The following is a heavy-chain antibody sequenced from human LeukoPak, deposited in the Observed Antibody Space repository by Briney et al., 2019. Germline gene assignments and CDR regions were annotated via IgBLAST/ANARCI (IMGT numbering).Heavy chain of an antibody. V-gene: IGHV3-23*01. D-gene: IGHD6-19*01. J-gene: IGHJ6*02. CDR2: ISGGGGGT. CDR1: GFTFSSYA. CDR3: ATGGGSSGSLGRNGMDV. Sequence: PGGSLRLSCAASGFTFSSYAMSWVRQAPGKGLEWVSGISGGGGGTYYADSVKGRFTISRDNSKNTLYLQMNSLRAEDTAVYYCATGGGSSGSLGRNGMDVWGQGTTVTVSS.